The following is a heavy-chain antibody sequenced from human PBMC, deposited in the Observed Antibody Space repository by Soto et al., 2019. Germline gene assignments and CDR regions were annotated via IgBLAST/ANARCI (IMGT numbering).Heavy chain of an antibody. J-gene: IGHJ4*02. CDR3: AIYDSSTMVSPFDY. CDR2: INPNSGGT. D-gene: IGHD3-10*01. CDR1: GYTFTGYY. V-gene: IGHV1-2*04. Sequence: ASVKVSCKASGYTFTGYYMHWVRQAPGQGLEWMGWINPNSGGTNYAQKFQGWVTMTRDTSRSTAYMELSRLRSDDTAVYYCAIYDSSTMVSPFDYWGQGTMVTVSS.